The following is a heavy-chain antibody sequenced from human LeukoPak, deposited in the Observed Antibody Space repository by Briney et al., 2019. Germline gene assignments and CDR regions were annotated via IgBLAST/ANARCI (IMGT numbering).Heavy chain of an antibody. V-gene: IGHV3-23*01. J-gene: IGHJ3*02. CDR2: ISGSGDTT. D-gene: IGHD2-2*01. CDR3: AKFSTTVVPNDAFDI. Sequence: QPGGSLRLSCAASGFTFNSYEMNWVRQAPGKGLEWASLISGSGDTTYYADFVKGRFTISRDNSKNTLYLQMNNLRAEDTAVYYCAKFSTTVVPNDAFDIWGHGTMVIVSS. CDR1: GFTFNSYE.